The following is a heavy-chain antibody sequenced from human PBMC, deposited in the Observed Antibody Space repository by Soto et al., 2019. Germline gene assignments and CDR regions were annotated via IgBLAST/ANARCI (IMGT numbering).Heavy chain of an antibody. J-gene: IGHJ4*02. CDR1: GFTFTRYS. CDR3: ARESEDLTSNFDY. V-gene: IGHV3-21*06. CDR2: ISSTTNYI. Sequence: WGSLRLSCAASGFTFTRYSMNWVRQAPGKGLEWVSSISSTTNYIYYGDSMKGRFTISRDNAKNSLYLEMSSLRAEDTAVYYCARESEDLTSNFDYWGQGTLVTVSS.